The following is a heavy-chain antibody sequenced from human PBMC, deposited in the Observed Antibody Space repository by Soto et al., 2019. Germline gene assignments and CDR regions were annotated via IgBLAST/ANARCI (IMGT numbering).Heavy chain of an antibody. Sequence: SETLSLTCTVSGDSISSSSYYWGWIRQPPGKGLEWIGSIYYSGSTYYNPSLKSRVTISVDTSKNQFSLKLNSVTAADTAVYYCASYHGSESFYYNGIDYWGQGTLVTVSS. CDR1: GDSISSSSYY. CDR2: IYYSGST. CDR3: ASYHGSESFYYNGIDY. V-gene: IGHV4-39*01. J-gene: IGHJ4*02. D-gene: IGHD3-10*01.